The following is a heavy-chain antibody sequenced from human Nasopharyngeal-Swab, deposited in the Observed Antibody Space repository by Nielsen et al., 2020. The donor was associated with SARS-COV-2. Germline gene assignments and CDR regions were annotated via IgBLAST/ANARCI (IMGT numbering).Heavy chain of an antibody. J-gene: IGHJ5*02. Sequence: SVKVSCKASGGTFSSYAISWVRQAPGQGLEWMGGIIPIFGTANYAQKFQGRVTITADESTSTAYMELSSLRSEDTAVYYCARDPIGGIREYNWFDPWGQGTLVTVSS. V-gene: IGHV1-69*13. CDR1: GGTFSSYA. D-gene: IGHD3-16*01. CDR2: IIPIFGTA. CDR3: ARDPIGGIREYNWFDP.